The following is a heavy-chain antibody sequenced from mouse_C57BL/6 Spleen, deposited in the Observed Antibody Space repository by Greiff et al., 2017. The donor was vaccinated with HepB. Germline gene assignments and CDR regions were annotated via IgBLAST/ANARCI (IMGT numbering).Heavy chain of an antibody. CDR3: ARGGIYDGYYYAMDY. CDR1: GYTFTSYW. V-gene: IGHV1-50*01. D-gene: IGHD2-3*01. CDR2: IDPSDSYT. J-gene: IGHJ4*01. Sequence: VQLQQPGAELVKPGASVKLSCKASGYTFTSYWMQWVKQRPGQGLEWIGEIDPSDSYTNYNQKFKGKATLTVDTSSSTAYMQLSSLTSEDSAVYYCARGGIYDGYYYAMDYWGQGTSVTVSS.